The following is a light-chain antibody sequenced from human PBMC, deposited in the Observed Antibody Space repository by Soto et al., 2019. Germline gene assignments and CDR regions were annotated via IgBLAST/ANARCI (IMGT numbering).Light chain of an antibody. V-gene: IGLV1-47*01. CDR2: RNN. J-gene: IGLJ3*02. CDR1: RSNIGRNY. CDR3: AAWNDSPWQGV. Sequence: QSVLTQPPSASGTPGQRVSISCSGSRSNIGRNYVYWYQQLPGTAPKLLIQRNNERPSGVPDRFSGSKSGTSASLAISGLQSEDEAHYYCAAWNDSPWQGVFGGGTKVTVL.